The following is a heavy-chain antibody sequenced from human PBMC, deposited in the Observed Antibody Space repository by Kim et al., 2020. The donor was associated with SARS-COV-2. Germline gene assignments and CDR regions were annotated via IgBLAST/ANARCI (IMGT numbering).Heavy chain of an antibody. D-gene: IGHD6-13*01. CDR3: GREVGSSGWYTIDY. J-gene: IGHJ4*02. V-gene: IGHV3-23*01. Sequence: ADSVRGRVTISRDYSKNTLYLEMNSLRAEDTAMYYCGREVGSSGWYTIDYWGQGTLVTVSS.